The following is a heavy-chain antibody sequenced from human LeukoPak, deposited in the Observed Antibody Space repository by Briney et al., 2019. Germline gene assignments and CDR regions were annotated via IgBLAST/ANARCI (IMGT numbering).Heavy chain of an antibody. CDR2: IIPIFGTA. CDR1: GGTFSSYA. J-gene: IGHJ4*02. CDR3: ARDQTVTTVVTGPGD. V-gene: IGHV1-69*01. D-gene: IGHD4-23*01. Sequence: GASVKVSCKASGGTFSSYAISWVRPAPGQGLEWMGGIIPIFGTANYAQKFQGRVTITADESTSTAYMELSSLRSEDTAVYYCARDQTVTTVVTGPGDWGQGTLVTVSS.